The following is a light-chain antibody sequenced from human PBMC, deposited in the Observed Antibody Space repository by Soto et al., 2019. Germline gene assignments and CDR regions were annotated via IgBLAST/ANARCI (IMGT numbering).Light chain of an antibody. CDR1: QSVSSSY. CDR2: GAS. Sequence: VLTQAPGTLSLSPGERATLSCRASQSVSSSYLAWYQHKPGQAPRFLIYGASTRATGIPDRFSGSGSGTDFTLTISRLEPEDFAVYYCQQYATSPTTFGQGTKVDI. CDR3: QQYATSPTT. J-gene: IGKJ1*01. V-gene: IGKV3-20*01.